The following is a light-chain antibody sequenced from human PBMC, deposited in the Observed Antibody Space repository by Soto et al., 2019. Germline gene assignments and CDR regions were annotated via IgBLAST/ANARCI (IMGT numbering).Light chain of an antibody. CDR3: QQTHTTFT. CDR1: QSISTY. Sequence: DIQMTQSPSSLSASVGDRVTITCRASQSISTYLNWYQQKPGKVPKLLIYAASSLQSGVPSRFSGSGSGTDFTLTISSLQPEDFATYYCQQTHTTFTFGGATKVNIK. V-gene: IGKV1-39*01. J-gene: IGKJ4*01. CDR2: AAS.